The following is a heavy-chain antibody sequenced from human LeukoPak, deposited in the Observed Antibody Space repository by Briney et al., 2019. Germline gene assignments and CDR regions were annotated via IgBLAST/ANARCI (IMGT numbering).Heavy chain of an antibody. CDR1: GFVFRSYT. J-gene: IGHJ4*02. CDR2: ISGSSDNT. V-gene: IGHV3-23*01. D-gene: IGHD1-26*01. Sequence: GGSLRLSCAASGFVFRSYTMSWVRQAPGKGLEWVSSISGSSDNTYCADSVKGRFTISRDNSKNTLYLRMNSLRVEDTAIYFCAQWAPHRPLNYWGQGTLVTVSS. CDR3: AQWAPHRPLNY.